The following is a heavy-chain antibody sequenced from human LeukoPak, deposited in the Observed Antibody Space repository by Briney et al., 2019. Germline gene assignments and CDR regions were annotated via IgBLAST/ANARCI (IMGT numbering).Heavy chain of an antibody. D-gene: IGHD3-3*01. CDR2: IYYSGAT. J-gene: IGHJ4*02. V-gene: IGHV4-59*01. CDR3: ARSYDTNFDY. Sequence: KPSETLSLTCTVSGGSISSYYWSWIRQPPGKGLEWIGYIYYSGATNYNPSLKSRVTISVDRSKNQFSLKLSSVAAADTAVYYCARSYDTNFDYWGQGTLVTVSS. CDR1: GGSISSYY.